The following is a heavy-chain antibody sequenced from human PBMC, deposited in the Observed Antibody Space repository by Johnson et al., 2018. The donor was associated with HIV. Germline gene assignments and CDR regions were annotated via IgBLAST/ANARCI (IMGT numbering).Heavy chain of an antibody. V-gene: IGHV3-53*01. CDR2: IYSGGST. D-gene: IGHD2-15*01. J-gene: IGHJ3*02. Sequence: VQLVESGGGLIQPGGSLRLSCAASVFTVSSNYMSWVRQAPGKGLEWVSVIYSGGSTYYADSVKGRFTISRDNSKNTLYLQMNSLRAEDTAVYYCARDHLRRSHAFDIWGQGTMVTVSS. CDR1: VFTVSSNY. CDR3: ARDHLRRSHAFDI.